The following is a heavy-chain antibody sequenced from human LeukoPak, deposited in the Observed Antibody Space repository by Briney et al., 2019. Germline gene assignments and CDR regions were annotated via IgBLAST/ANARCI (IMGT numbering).Heavy chain of an antibody. CDR1: GYTFTDYY. CDR3: ARGELELRGYYYFYYMDV. Sequence: ASVKVSCKASGYTFTDYYIHWGRQAPGQGLEWMGWINPNTGGTNYAQKFQGRVTVTRDTSISTAYMELSSLRSDDTTLYYCARGELELRGYYYFYYMDVWGKGTTVTVSS. V-gene: IGHV1-2*02. J-gene: IGHJ6*03. D-gene: IGHD1-7*01. CDR2: INPNTGGT.